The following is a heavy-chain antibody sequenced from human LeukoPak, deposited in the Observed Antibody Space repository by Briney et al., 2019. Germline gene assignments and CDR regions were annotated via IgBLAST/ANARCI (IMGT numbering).Heavy chain of an antibody. CDR1: GFTFSNYA. V-gene: IGHV3-23*01. Sequence: GGSLRLSCAVSGFTFSNYAMIWVRQAPGKGREWVSGISGSGGNTDYADSVRGRFTISRDNSKNTLYLQMNSLRAEDTAIYYCAKDPRAISGYWGQGTLVSVLS. CDR2: ISGSGGNT. J-gene: IGHJ4*02. D-gene: IGHD2-2*01. CDR3: AKDPRAISGY.